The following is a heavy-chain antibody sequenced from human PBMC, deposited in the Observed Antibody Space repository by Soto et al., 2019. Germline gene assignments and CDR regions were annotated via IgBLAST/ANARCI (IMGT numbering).Heavy chain of an antibody. CDR1: GFIFGDYE. CDR3: AREGGFDWFYP. CDR2: ISISGTII. Sequence: AGGFLRLSCDGFGFIFGDYEVNWVRQVPGKGLEWISYISISGTIIHYADSVKGRFTISRDNAKNSVYLQMDSLRVEDTAIYYCAREGGFDWFYPWGQGTLVTVS. J-gene: IGHJ5*02. V-gene: IGHV3-48*03.